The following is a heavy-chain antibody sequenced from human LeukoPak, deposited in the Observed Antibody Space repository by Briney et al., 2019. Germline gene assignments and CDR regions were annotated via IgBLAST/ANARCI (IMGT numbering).Heavy chain of an antibody. D-gene: IGHD3-3*01. CDR3: ARVSYDFWSGYGYYYYYMDV. J-gene: IGHJ6*03. CDR1: GFTFSSYS. V-gene: IGHV3-48*01. CDR2: ISSSSSTI. Sequence: PGGSLRLSCAASGFTFSSYSMNWVRQAPGKGLEWVSCISSSSSTIYYADSVKGRFTISRDNAKNSLYLQMNSLRAEDTAVYYCARVSYDFWSGYGYYYYYMDVWGKGTTVTVSS.